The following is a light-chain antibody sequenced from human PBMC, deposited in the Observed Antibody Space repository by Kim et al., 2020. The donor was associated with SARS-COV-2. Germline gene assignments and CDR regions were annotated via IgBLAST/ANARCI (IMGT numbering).Light chain of an antibody. Sequence: VSLVQTVRCTCKGDCLRNYYATWYQQKAGQAPIPVIYGKDNRPSGIPDRFSGSSSGNTASLTITGAQAEDEADYYCNSRDSNDNVVFGGGTQLTVL. CDR1: CLRNYY. J-gene: IGLJ2*01. V-gene: IGLV3-19*01. CDR2: GKD. CDR3: NSRDSNDNVV.